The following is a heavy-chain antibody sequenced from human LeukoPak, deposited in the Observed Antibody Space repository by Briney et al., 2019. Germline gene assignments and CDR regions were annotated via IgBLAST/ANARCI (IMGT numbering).Heavy chain of an antibody. V-gene: IGHV3-23*01. CDR1: GFTFSSYA. J-gene: IGHJ4*02. Sequence: PGGSLRLSCAASGFTFSSYAMSWVRQAPGKGLELVSAISGSGGSTYYADSVKGRFTISRDNSKNTLYLQMNSLRAKDTAVYYCTKPAYYYGSGSYDYWGQGTLVTVSS. CDR3: TKPAYYYGSGSYDY. CDR2: ISGSGGST. D-gene: IGHD3-10*01.